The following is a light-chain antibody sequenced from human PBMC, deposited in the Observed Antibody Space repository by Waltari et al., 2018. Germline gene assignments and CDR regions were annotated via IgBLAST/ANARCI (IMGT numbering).Light chain of an antibody. CDR2: EGT. J-gene: IGLJ3*02. V-gene: IGLV2-23*01. Sequence: QSALIQPASVSGSPGQSITISCIGISSDVGSYNLVSWSQQHPDKAPKLMIYEGTKRPSGVSNRFSGSKSGNTASLIISGLQAEDEGDYYCSYGGSSTWVFGGGTKLTVL. CDR1: SSDVGSYNL. CDR3: CSYGGSSTWV.